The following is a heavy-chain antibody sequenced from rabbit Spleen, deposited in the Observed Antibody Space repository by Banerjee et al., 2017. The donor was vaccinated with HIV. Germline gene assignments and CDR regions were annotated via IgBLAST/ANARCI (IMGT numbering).Heavy chain of an antibody. Sequence: QEQLVESGGGLVKPGASLTLTCKASGFSFSRSYDMCWVRQAPGKGLEWIGCIYTGNGHTHYASWAKGRFTIAITSSTTVTLQMTSLTAADTATYFCARDTSSSFSSYGMDLWGPGTLVTVS. J-gene: IGHJ6*01. CDR3: ARDTSSSFSSYGMDL. D-gene: IGHD1-1*01. V-gene: IGHV1S45*01. CDR1: GFSFSRSYD. CDR2: IYTGNGHT.